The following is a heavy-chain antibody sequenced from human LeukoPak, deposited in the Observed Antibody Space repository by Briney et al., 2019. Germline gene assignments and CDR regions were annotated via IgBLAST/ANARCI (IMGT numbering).Heavy chain of an antibody. CDR2: ISTTGGSI. Sequence: PGGSLRLSCAASGFTFSSYEMNWVRQAPGKGLEWVSYISTTGGSIYYADSVKGRFTISRDNVKNLLYLQMNSLRAEDTAVYYCAELGITMIGGVWGKGTTVTISS. CDR1: GFTFSSYE. J-gene: IGHJ6*04. V-gene: IGHV3-48*03. CDR3: AELGITMIGGV. D-gene: IGHD3-10*02.